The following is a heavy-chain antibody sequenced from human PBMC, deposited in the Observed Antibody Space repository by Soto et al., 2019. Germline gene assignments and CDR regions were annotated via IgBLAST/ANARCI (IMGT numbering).Heavy chain of an antibody. V-gene: IGHV3-74*01. CDR1: GFTFSGDW. Sequence: PWGSLRLSCAASGFTFSGDWMHWVRQPAGKGLVLVSRINMDGSSTNYADSVKGRFTISRDNAKNTLYLQMNSLRVDDTAVYYCARGPRGLYHHDYWGQGALVTVSS. J-gene: IGHJ4*02. D-gene: IGHD2-2*01. CDR3: ARGPRGLYHHDY. CDR2: INMDGSST.